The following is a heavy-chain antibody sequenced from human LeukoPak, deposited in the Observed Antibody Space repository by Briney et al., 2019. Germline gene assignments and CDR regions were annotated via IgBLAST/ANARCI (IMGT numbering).Heavy chain of an antibody. CDR1: GGSFSGYY. Sequence: NPSETLSLTCAVYGGSFSGYYWSWIRQPPGKGLEWIGYIYYSGSTNYNPSLKSRVTISVDTSKNQFSLKLSSVTAADTAVYYCASNYYGSGSLDYWGQGNLVTVSS. D-gene: IGHD3-10*01. CDR2: IYYSGST. CDR3: ASNYYGSGSLDY. V-gene: IGHV4-59*08. J-gene: IGHJ4*02.